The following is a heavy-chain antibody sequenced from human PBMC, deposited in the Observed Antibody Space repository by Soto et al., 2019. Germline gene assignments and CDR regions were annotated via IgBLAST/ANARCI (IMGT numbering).Heavy chain of an antibody. V-gene: IGHV4-30-2*01. CDR3: SRGVLA. J-gene: IGHJ5*02. Sequence: QLPLKESGSPRVRPSQTLSLTCSVSGASVSGGGYSWSWTRNPPWKGLQWIGFISPFGTTDYNPSLKSRVTISVDRSKNHISLELSSVTAADTAVYYCSRGVLAWGTGTLVTASS. CDR1: GASVSGGGYS. D-gene: IGHD2-8*01. CDR2: ISPFGTT.